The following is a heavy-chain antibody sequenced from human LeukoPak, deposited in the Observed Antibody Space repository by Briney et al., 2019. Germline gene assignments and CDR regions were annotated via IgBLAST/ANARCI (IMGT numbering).Heavy chain of an antibody. CDR2: ICTSGST. Sequence: PSETLYLTCTVSGGSISSGSYYWSWIRQPAGKGLEWIGRICTSGSTNYNPSLKSRVTISADTSKNQFSLKLSSVPAADTAVYYCARGKTAMVLRGQGTLVTVSS. CDR3: ARGKTAMVL. CDR1: GGSISSGSYY. V-gene: IGHV4-61*02. J-gene: IGHJ4*02. D-gene: IGHD5-18*01.